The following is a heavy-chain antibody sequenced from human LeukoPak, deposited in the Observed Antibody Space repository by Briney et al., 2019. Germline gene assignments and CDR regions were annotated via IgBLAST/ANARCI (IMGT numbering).Heavy chain of an antibody. J-gene: IGHJ4*02. CDR2: IYSGGNT. Sequence: PGGSLRLSCAASGFTVSSNCMSWVRQAPGKGLEWVSVIYSGGNTYYADSVKGRFTISRDNSKNTLYLQMNNLRAEDTAVYYCASAPDYYASSGRPYFDYWGQGTLVTVSS. CDR3: ASAPDYYASSGRPYFDY. CDR1: GFTVSSNC. D-gene: IGHD3-22*01. V-gene: IGHV3-53*01.